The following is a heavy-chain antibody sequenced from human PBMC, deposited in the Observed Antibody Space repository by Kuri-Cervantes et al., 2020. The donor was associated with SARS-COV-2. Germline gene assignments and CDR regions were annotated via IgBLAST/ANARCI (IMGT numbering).Heavy chain of an antibody. D-gene: IGHD1-26*01. J-gene: IGHJ6*03. V-gene: IGHV3-30-3*01. CDR1: GFTFTTYP. CDR2: ISYDGSSK. CDR3: ARVGAIGYYYYYMDV. Sequence: GGSLRLSCAASGFTFTTYPIHWVRQAPGKGLEWVAVISYDGSSKYYADSVKGRFTISRDNSKNTLYLQMNSLRAEDTAVYYCARVGAIGYYYYYMDVWGKGTTVTVSS.